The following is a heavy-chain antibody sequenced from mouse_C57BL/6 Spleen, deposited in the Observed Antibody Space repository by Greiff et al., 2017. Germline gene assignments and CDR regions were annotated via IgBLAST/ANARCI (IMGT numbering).Heavy chain of an antibody. CDR3: ARDHWDYAMDY. CDR1: GYSITSGYY. Sequence: EVQVVESGPGLVKPSQSLSLTCSVTGYSITSGYYWNWIRQFPGNKLEWMGYISYDGSNNYNPSLKNRISITRDTSKNQFFLKLNSVTTEDTATYYCARDHWDYAMDYWGQGTSVTVSS. V-gene: IGHV3-6*01. J-gene: IGHJ4*01. D-gene: IGHD4-1*01. CDR2: ISYDGSN.